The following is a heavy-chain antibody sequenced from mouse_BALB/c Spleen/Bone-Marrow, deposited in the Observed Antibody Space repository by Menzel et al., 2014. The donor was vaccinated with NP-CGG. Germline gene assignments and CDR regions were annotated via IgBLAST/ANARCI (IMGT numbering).Heavy chain of an antibody. CDR1: GYSFTGYY. CDR3: ESRGEYFDV. V-gene: IGHV1-31*01. J-gene: IGHJ1*01. CDR2: IYPYNGVS. Sequence: VQLQQSGPELVKPGASVKISGKASGYSFTGYYMHWVKQSHGNGLDWIGYIYPYNGVSSYNQKFKGKATLTVDKSSSTAYMELRSLTSDDSAVYYCESRGEYFDVWGAGTTVTVSS.